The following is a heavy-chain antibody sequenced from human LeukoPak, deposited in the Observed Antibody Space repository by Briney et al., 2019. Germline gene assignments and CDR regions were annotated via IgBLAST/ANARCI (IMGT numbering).Heavy chain of an antibody. CDR1: GFTFRSYS. CDR2: ISNDGNYI. V-gene: IGHV3-21*01. CDR3: ANHFACGSTSCPPFDS. Sequence: GGSLRLTCAASGFTFRSYSMHWVRRSPGKGLKWVSSISNDGNYIYYADSVKGRFTISRDNAKNSLFLQMNSLRVEDTAVYYCANHFACGSTSCPPFDSWGQGTLVTVSS. D-gene: IGHD2-2*01. J-gene: IGHJ4*02.